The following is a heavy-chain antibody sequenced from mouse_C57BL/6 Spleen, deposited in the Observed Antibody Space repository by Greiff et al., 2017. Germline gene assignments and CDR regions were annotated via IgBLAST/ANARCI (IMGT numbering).Heavy chain of an antibody. D-gene: IGHD1-1*01. Sequence: EVHLVESGGDLVKPGGSLKLSCAASGFTFSSYGMSWVRQTPDKRLEWVATISSGGSYTYYPDSVKGRFTISRDNAKNTLYLQMSSLKSEDTAMYYCARHGGDYSWFAYWGQGTLVTVSA. J-gene: IGHJ3*01. CDR1: GFTFSSYG. CDR3: ARHGGDYSWFAY. CDR2: ISSGGSYT. V-gene: IGHV5-6*01.